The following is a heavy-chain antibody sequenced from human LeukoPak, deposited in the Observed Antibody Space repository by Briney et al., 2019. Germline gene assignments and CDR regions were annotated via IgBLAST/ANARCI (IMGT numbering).Heavy chain of an antibody. CDR3: ASSGDYYDSSGYYDRFDY. CDR2: ISAYNGNT. CDR1: GYTFTSYG. Sequence: ASVKVSCKASGYTFTSYGISWVRQAPGQGLEWMGWISAYNGNTNYAQKLQGRVTMTTDTSTSTAYMELRSLRSDDTAVYYCASSGDYYDSSGYYDRFDYWGQGTLVTVSS. J-gene: IGHJ4*02. V-gene: IGHV1-18*01. D-gene: IGHD3-22*01.